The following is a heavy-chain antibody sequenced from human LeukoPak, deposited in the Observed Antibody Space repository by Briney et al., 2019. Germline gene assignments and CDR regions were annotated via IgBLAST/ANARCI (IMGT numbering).Heavy chain of an antibody. D-gene: IGHD1-20*01. CDR3: ACITGTKGDAFDI. CDR1: GYTFTSYD. Sequence: ASVKVSCKASGYTFTSYDINWVRQATGQGLEWMGWMNPNSGNTGYAQKFQGRVTMTRNTSISTAYMELSSLRSEDTAVYYCACITGTKGDAFDIWGQGTMVTVSS. V-gene: IGHV1-8*01. CDR2: MNPNSGNT. J-gene: IGHJ3*02.